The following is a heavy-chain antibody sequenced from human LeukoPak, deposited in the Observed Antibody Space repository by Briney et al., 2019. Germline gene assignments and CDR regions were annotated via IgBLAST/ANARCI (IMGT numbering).Heavy chain of an antibody. CDR3: ARYGDGYNYFDY. D-gene: IGHD5-24*01. CDR2: ISYDGSNK. Sequence: GGSLRLSCAASGFTFSSYAMHWVRQAPGKGLEWVAVISYDGSNKYYADSVKGRFTISRDNSKNTLYLQMNSLRAEDTAVYYCARYGDGYNYFDYWGQGTLVTVSS. J-gene: IGHJ4*02. V-gene: IGHV3-30*04. CDR1: GFTFSSYA.